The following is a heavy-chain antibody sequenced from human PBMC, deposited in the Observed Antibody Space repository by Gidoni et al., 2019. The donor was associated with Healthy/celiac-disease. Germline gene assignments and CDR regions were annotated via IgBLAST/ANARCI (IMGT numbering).Heavy chain of an antibody. V-gene: IGHV4-31*03. Sequence: QVQLQESGPGLVKPSQTLSLTCTVSGGSISRGGYYWSWIRQHPGKVLEWIGYIYYSGSTYYNPSLKSRVTISVDTSKNQFSLKLSSVTAADTAVYSCARLFYYDSSGYSPRPPYFDYWGQGTLVTVSS. CDR2: IYYSGST. CDR3: ARLFYYDSSGYSPRPPYFDY. CDR1: GGSISRGGYY. J-gene: IGHJ4*02. D-gene: IGHD3-22*01.